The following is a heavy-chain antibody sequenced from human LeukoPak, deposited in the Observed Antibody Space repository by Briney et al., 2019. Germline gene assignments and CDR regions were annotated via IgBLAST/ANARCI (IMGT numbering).Heavy chain of an antibody. J-gene: IGHJ4*02. D-gene: IGHD4-17*01. CDR3: VKDDRRYGDYGYFDH. Sequence: GGSLRLSCAVSGFTFSSCAMSWVRQAPGKGLEWVSAISGSGSSTYYADSVRGRFTISRDNSKNTLYLQMNSLRAEDTAIYYCVKDDRRYGDYGYFDHWGQGALVTVSS. CDR2: ISGSGSST. CDR1: GFTFSSCA. V-gene: IGHV3-23*01.